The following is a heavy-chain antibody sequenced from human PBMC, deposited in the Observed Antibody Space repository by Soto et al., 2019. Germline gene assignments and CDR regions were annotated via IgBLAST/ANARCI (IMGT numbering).Heavy chain of an antibody. D-gene: IGHD6-13*01. CDR3: ARVGLGGYSSSWYWFDP. Sequence: QVQLVQSGAEVKKPGASVKVSCKASGYTFTSYYMHWVRQAPGQGLEWMGIINPSGGSTSYAQKFQGRVTMTGDTSTSTVYMELSSLRSEDTAVYYCARVGLGGYSSSWYWFDPWGQGTLVTVSS. J-gene: IGHJ5*02. V-gene: IGHV1-46*01. CDR2: INPSGGST. CDR1: GYTFTSYY.